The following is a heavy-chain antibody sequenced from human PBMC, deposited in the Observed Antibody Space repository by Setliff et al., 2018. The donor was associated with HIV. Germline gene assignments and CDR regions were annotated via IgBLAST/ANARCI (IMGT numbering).Heavy chain of an antibody. CDR1: GGSISSSSYY. J-gene: IGHJ3*02. V-gene: IGHV4-39*01. CDR3: ARHFSIFGVTIISNDAFDI. D-gene: IGHD3-3*01. Sequence: SETLSLTCTVSGGSISSSSYYWGWVRQPQGKGLEWIGSVYYSGTTYYNPSLTSRVTISVDTSKNQFSLKLTSVTAADTALYYCARHFSIFGVTIISNDAFDIWGRGTMVTVSS. CDR2: VYYSGTT.